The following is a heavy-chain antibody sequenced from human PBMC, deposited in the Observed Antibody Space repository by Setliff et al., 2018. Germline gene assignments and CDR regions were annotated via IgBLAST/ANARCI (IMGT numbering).Heavy chain of an antibody. Sequence: GGSLRLSCAASGFTFSSYALHWVRQAPGKGLEWVTLISYEGIDKYYADSVKGLFTVSRDNSKNTLYLQMNSLSAEDTAFYYCARGRHHDTLSGYIDFLGQGTLVTVSS. CDR2: ISYEGIDK. CDR3: ARGRHHDTLSGYIDF. D-gene: IGHD3-9*01. J-gene: IGHJ4*02. CDR1: GFTFSSYA. V-gene: IGHV3-30*04.